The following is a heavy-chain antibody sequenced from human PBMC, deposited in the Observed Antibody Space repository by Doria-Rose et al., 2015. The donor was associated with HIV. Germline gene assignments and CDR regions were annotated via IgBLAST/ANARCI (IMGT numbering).Heavy chain of an antibody. J-gene: IGHJ4*02. D-gene: IGHD6-13*01. CDR3: ARIKSSRWYHKYYFDF. CDR1: GVSLSSPGMG. V-gene: IGHV2-26*01. Sequence: QVQLVQSGPVLVKPTETLTLTCTVSGVSLSSPGMGVSWIRQPPGKALEWLANIFSDDERSYKPSPKSRLTISRGTSKSQVVLTMTDMDPVDTATYYCARIKSSRWYHKYYFDFWGQGTLVIVSA. CDR2: IFSDDER.